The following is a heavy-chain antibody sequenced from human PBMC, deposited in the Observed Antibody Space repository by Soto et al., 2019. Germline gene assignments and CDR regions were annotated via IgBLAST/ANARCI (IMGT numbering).Heavy chain of an antibody. J-gene: IGHJ6*02. CDR2: IYPGDSDT. V-gene: IGHV5-51*01. CDR1: GYTFTNYW. Sequence: RGESLKISCKGSGYTFTNYWIGWVRQMPGKGLEWMGIIYPGDSDTKYNPSSQGQVTISADKSITTTYLRWTSLKASDTAIYYCAASIFYYGMDVWGQGTTVTVSS. CDR3: AASIFYYGMDV.